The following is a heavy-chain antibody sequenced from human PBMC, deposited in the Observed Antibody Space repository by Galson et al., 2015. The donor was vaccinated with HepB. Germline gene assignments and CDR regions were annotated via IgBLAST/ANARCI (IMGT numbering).Heavy chain of an antibody. CDR1: GYTFTSYY. Sequence: SVKVSCKASGYTFTSYYMHWVRQAPGQGLEWMGIINPSGGSTSYAQKFQGRVTMTRDTSTSTVYMELSSLRSEDTAVYYCARDRGRGGGYSFDAFDIWGQGTMVTVSS. CDR3: ARDRGRGGGYSFDAFDI. J-gene: IGHJ3*02. D-gene: IGHD2-21*01. V-gene: IGHV1-46*01. CDR2: INPSGGST.